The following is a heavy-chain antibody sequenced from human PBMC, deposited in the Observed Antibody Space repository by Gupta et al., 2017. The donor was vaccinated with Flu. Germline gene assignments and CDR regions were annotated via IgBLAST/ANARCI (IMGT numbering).Heavy chain of an antibody. CDR1: GFTFSSYG. V-gene: IGHV3-30*18. CDR3: AKGVVPAAPYDAFDI. CDR2: ISYDGSNK. J-gene: IGHJ3*02. Sequence: QVQLVESGGGVVQPGRSLRLSCAASGFTFSSYGMHWVRQAPGKGLEWVAVISYDGSNKYYADSVKGRFTISRDNSKNTLYLQMNSLRAEDTAVYYCAKGVVPAAPYDAFDIWGQGTMVTVSS. D-gene: IGHD2-2*01.